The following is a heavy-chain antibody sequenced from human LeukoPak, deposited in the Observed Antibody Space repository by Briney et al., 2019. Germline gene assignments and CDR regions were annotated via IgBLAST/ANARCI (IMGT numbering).Heavy chain of an antibody. CDR2: ISFYNGNT. CDR3: ARDQAPRGIDY. Sequence: ASVTVSCKASGYTLTSHGISWVRQAPGQGLEWMGWISFYNGNTNYAQKFQGRMTMTTDTSTSTAYMELRSLRSDDTAVYYCARDQAPRGIDYWGQGTLVIVSS. V-gene: IGHV1-18*01. CDR1: GYTLTSHG. D-gene: IGHD3-10*01. J-gene: IGHJ4*02.